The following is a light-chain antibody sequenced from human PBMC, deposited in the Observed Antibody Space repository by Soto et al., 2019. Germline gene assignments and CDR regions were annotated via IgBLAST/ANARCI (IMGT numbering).Light chain of an antibody. CDR1: QSLSSRT. CDR2: DAS. V-gene: IGKV3D-20*01. Sequence: EIVLTQSPATLSLSPGERATLACGASQSLSSRTLGWYQQKPGLAPRLLIYDASSRATDIPDRFSGSGSGTYFTLTISRLEPEDFAVYYCQQYDPAPLTFGGGTKVEIK. CDR3: QQYDPAPLT. J-gene: IGKJ4*01.